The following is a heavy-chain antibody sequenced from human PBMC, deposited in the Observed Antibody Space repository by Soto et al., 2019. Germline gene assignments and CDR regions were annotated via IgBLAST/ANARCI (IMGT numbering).Heavy chain of an antibody. CDR2: ISHSGSTI. CDR1: GFTFSDYY. Sequence: GGSLRPSCAASGFTFSDYYMNWIRQAPGKGLEWVSYISHSGSTIYYANSVKGRFTISRDNVKNSLYLQMNSLRAEDTAMYFCAGDDTGSMDVWGQGTTVTVSS. J-gene: IGHJ6*02. V-gene: IGHV3-11*01. CDR3: AGDDTGSMDV. D-gene: IGHD2-8*02.